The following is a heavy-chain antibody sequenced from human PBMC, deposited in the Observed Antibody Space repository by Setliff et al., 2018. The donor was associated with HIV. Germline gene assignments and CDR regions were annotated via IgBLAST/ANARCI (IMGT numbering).Heavy chain of an antibody. CDR3: ARDPHYFDTSGHYSWFYFDY. V-gene: IGHV4-59*12. Sequence: PSETLSLTCAVYGGSFSGYYWNWIRQPPGKGLEWIGYIHYSGSINYNPSLKSRVTISVDKSNNQFSLKLSSVTAADTAVYFCARDPHYFDTSGHYSWFYFDYWGQGTLVTVSS. CDR2: IHYSGSI. D-gene: IGHD3-22*01. CDR1: GGSFSGYY. J-gene: IGHJ4*02.